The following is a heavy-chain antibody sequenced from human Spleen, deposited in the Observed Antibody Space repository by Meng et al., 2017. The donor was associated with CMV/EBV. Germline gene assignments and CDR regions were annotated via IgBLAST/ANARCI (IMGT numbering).Heavy chain of an antibody. Sequence: LTSEAYGCTFSSYSMNGVRQAPGKGLEWVSSISSSSNYIYYADSVKGRFTISRDNAKNSLYLQMNSLRAEDTAVYYCASEGGSFLVDYWGQGTLVTVSS. J-gene: IGHJ4*02. CDR2: ISSSSNYI. D-gene: IGHD1-26*01. CDR3: ASEGGSFLVDY. CDR1: GCTFSSYS. V-gene: IGHV3-21*04.